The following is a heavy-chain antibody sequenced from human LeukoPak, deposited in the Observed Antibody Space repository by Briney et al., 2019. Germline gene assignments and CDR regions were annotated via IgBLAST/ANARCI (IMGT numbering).Heavy chain of an antibody. J-gene: IGHJ4*02. CDR3: ARGPIFGVVISPPYFDY. CDR1: GGTFSSYA. CDR2: IIPIFGTA. Sequence: GASVKVSCKASGGTFSSYAISWVRQAPGQGLEWMGGIIPIFGTANYAQKFQGRVTITTDESTSTAYMELSSLRSEDTAVYYCARGPIFGVVISPPYFDYWGQGTLVTVSS. D-gene: IGHD3-3*01. V-gene: IGHV1-69*05.